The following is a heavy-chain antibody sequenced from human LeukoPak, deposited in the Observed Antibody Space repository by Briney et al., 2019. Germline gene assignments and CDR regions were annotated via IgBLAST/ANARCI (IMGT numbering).Heavy chain of an antibody. CDR1: GYTFTNFY. Sequence: ASVKVSCKASGYTFTNFYIRWVRQAPGQGLEWMGWNNPNSGDTNYAPSFQGRVTMTRDTSISTAYMEVSRLTSDDTAIYYCATGYGDYVSRFDSWGQGTLVTVYS. D-gene: IGHD4-17*01. CDR2: NNPNSGDT. CDR3: ATGYGDYVSRFDS. J-gene: IGHJ4*02. V-gene: IGHV1-2*02.